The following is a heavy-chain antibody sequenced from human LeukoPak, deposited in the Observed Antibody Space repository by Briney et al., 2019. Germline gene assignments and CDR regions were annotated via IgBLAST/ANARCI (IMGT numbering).Heavy chain of an antibody. D-gene: IGHD3-3*01. Sequence: PSETLSLTCTVSGGSISSGGYYWSWIRQHPGKGLEWIGYIYYSGSTYYNPSLKSRVTISVDTSKNQFSLKLSSVTAADTAVYYCAKDGFDFWSAPDYWGQGTLVTVSS. V-gene: IGHV4-31*03. CDR1: GGSISSGGYY. CDR3: AKDGFDFWSAPDY. J-gene: IGHJ4*02. CDR2: IYYSGST.